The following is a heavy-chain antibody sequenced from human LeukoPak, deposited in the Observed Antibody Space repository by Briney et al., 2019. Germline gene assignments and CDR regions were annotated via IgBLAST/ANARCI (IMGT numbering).Heavy chain of an antibody. V-gene: IGHV5-10-1*01. CDR1: GYSFTSYW. J-gene: IGHJ4*02. Sequence: GESLRISCKGSGYSFTSYWISWVRQMPGKGLEWMGRIDPSDSYANYSPSFEGHVTISADKSISTAYLQWSSLKASDIATYYCARHYGAAGDFDYWGQGTLVTVSS. CDR3: ARHYGAAGDFDY. CDR2: IDPSDSYA. D-gene: IGHD6-13*01.